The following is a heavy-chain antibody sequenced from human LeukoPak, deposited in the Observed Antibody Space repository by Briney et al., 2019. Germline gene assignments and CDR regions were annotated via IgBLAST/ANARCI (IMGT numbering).Heavy chain of an antibody. CDR1: GFTFSDAW. CDR3: SLRYCSGTSCPGY. D-gene: IGHD2-8*02. J-gene: IGHJ4*02. Sequence: GGSLRLSCAASGFTFSDAWLSWVRRAPGKGPEWVGRIKSSADGGATDYAAPVKGRFSVSRDDSKDTLYLQMNSLKTEDTAVYYCSLRYCSGTSCPGYWGQGTLVTVSS. V-gene: IGHV3-15*01. CDR2: IKSSADGGAT.